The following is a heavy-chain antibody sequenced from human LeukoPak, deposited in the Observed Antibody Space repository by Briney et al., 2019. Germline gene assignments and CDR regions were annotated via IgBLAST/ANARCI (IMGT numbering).Heavy chain of an antibody. CDR3: AKEGYDYVWGSYRKYQFDY. CDR1: GFTFSSYA. J-gene: IGHJ4*02. V-gene: IGHV3-23*01. CDR2: ISGSGGSTYYADSVKST. D-gene: IGHD3-16*02. Sequence: GGSLRLSCAASGFTFSSYAMSWVRQAPGKGLEWVSAISGSGGSTYYADSVKSTYYADSVKGRFTISRDNSKNTLNLQMNSLRVEDTAVYYCAKEGYDYVWGSYRKYQFDYWGQGTLVTASS.